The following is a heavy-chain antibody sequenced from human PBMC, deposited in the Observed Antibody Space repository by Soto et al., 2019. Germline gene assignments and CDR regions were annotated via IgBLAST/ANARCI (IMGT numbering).Heavy chain of an antibody. D-gene: IGHD2-2*01. CDR2: ISAYNGNT. Sequence: ASVKVSCKASGYTFTSYGISWVRQAPGQGLEWKGWISAYNGNTNYAQKIQGRVTMTTDTSTSTAYMEMRSLRSDDTAVYYCVRLVYCSSTSCYTYYYYGMDVWGQGTTVTVSS. V-gene: IGHV1-18*01. CDR1: GYTFTSYG. J-gene: IGHJ6*02. CDR3: VRLVYCSSTSCYTYYYYGMDV.